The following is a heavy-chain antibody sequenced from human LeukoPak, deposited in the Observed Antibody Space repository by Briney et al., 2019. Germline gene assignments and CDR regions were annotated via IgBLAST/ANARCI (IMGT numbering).Heavy chain of an antibody. CDR1: GGSISSSSYY. CDR3: ARLGIFGVVIQFAY. Sequence: SETLSLTCTVSGGSISSSSYYWGWIRQPPGKGLEWIGSIYYSGSTYYNPSLKSRVTISVDTSKNQFSLKLSSVTAADTAVYYCARLGIFGVVIQFAYWGQGTLVTVSS. CDR2: IYYSGST. V-gene: IGHV4-39*01. D-gene: IGHD3-3*01. J-gene: IGHJ4*02.